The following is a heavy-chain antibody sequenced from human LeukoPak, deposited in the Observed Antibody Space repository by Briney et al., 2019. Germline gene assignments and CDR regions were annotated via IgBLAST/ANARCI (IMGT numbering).Heavy chain of an antibody. J-gene: IGHJ4*02. V-gene: IGHV3-15*04. Sequence: PGGSLRLSCAASRFTFSNYGVNWVRQAPGKGLEWVGRIASKTDGGTTDYAAPVKGRFTISRDDSKNTLFLQMNSLKTEDTAVYYCTTGIRGDCGQGTLVTVSS. CDR3: TTGIRGD. CDR2: IASKTDGGTT. CDR1: RFTFSNYG.